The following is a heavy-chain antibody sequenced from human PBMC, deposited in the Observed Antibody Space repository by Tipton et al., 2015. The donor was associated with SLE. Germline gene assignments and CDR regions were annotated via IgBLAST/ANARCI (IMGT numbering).Heavy chain of an antibody. Sequence: TLSLTCTVSGGSISSYYWNWIRQHPGKGLEWIGYIYYSGSTYYNPSLKSRVTISVDTSKNQFSLKLTSVTAADTAVYYYARAPTDYGAYYFDIWGRGTLVTVSS. CDR2: IYYSGST. CDR3: ARAPTDYGAYYFDI. D-gene: IGHD4-17*01. CDR1: GGSISSYY. V-gene: IGHV4-31*03. J-gene: IGHJ4*02.